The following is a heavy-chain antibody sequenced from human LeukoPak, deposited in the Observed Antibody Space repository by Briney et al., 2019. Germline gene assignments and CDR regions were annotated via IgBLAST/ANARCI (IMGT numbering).Heavy chain of an antibody. CDR1: GFIFSAYD. CDR3: ARLSGNPSRPTAPDY. D-gene: IGHD2-21*02. J-gene: IGHJ4*02. CDR2: LSENGRVA. Sequence: GGSLRLSCEASGFIFSAYDMSWFRQAPGKGLEYVSSLSENGRVAFHANSVKGRFTISRDDSRSTLYLQMGSLRTEDTALYYCARLSGNPSRPTAPDYWGRGTLVTVSS. V-gene: IGHV3-64*01.